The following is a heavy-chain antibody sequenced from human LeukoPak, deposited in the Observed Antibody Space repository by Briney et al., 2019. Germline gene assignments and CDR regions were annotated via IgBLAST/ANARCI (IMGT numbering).Heavy chain of an antibody. V-gene: IGHV4-34*01. Sequence: PSETLSLTCAVYGGSFSGYYWSWIRQPPGKGLEWIGEINHSGSTNYNPSLKSRVTMSVDTSKNQFSLKLSSVTAADTAVYYCARGVEYNYYDSSGYYPLGAFDIWGQGTMVTVSS. CDR2: INHSGST. J-gene: IGHJ3*02. CDR3: ARGVEYNYYDSSGYYPLGAFDI. CDR1: GGSFSGYY. D-gene: IGHD3-22*01.